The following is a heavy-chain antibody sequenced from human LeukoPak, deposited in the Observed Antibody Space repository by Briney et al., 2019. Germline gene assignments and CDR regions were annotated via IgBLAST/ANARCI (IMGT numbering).Heavy chain of an antibody. Sequence: SETLSLTCTVSGGSISSSSYYWGWIRQPPGKGLGWFGGIYYSGSTYYNPSLKSRVTISVDTSKNQFSLKLSSVTAADTAVYYCARGGGGYSYGDDAFDIWGQGTMVTVSS. J-gene: IGHJ3*02. D-gene: IGHD5-18*01. V-gene: IGHV4-39*07. CDR2: IYYSGST. CDR3: ARGGGGYSYGDDAFDI. CDR1: GGSISSSSYY.